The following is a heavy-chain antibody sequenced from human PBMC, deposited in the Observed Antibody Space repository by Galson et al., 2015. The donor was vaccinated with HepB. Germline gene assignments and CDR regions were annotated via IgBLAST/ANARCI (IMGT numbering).Heavy chain of an antibody. Sequence: SVKVSCKASGYTFTGYYMHWVRQAPGQGLEWMGWINPNSGGTDYAQKFQGRVTMTRDTSISTAYMELSRLRSDDTAVYYCARDLRLYCGGDCYGVSGDYWGQGTLVTVSS. V-gene: IGHV1-2*02. D-gene: IGHD2-21*01. CDR1: GYTFTGYY. CDR2: INPNSGGT. J-gene: IGHJ4*02. CDR3: ARDLRLYCGGDCYGVSGDY.